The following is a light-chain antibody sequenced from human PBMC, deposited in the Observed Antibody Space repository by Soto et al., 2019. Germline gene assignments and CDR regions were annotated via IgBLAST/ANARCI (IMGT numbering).Light chain of an antibody. Sequence: QSALTQPASVSGSLGQSITFSCTGTSSDVGAFDFVSWYQQHPGKAPKLMIFEVNNRPSGVSNRFSGSKSGNTASLTISGLQAEDEADYYCTSYTRSDTLHVLFGGGTKLTVL. CDR3: TSYTRSDTLHVL. CDR2: EVN. CDR1: SSDVGAFDF. V-gene: IGLV2-14*01. J-gene: IGLJ2*01.